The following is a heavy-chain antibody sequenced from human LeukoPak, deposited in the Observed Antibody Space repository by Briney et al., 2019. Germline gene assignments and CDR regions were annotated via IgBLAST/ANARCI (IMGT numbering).Heavy chain of an antibody. CDR1: GGTFSSYA. D-gene: IGHD1-26*01. Sequence: SVKVSCKASGGTFSSYAISWVRQAPGQGLEWMGGIIPIFGTANYAQKFQGRVTITADESTSTAYMELSSLRSEDTAVYYCARVAPRVSGVGVGCMDLWGQGTTVTVSS. V-gene: IGHV1-69*01. J-gene: IGHJ6*02. CDR3: ARVAPRVSGVGVGCMDL. CDR2: IIPIFGTA.